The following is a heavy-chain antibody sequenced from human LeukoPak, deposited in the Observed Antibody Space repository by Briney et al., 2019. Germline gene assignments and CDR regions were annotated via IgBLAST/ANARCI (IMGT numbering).Heavy chain of an antibody. D-gene: IGHD3-22*01. J-gene: IGHJ4*02. CDR3: ARPQTYYYDSSGYVR. V-gene: IGHV1-69*05. Sequence: SVKVSCKASGGTFSSYAISWVRQAPGQGLEWMGRIIPIFGTANYAQKFRGRVTITTDESTSTAYMELSSLRSEDTAVYYCARPQTYYYDSSGYVRWGQGTLVTVSS. CDR2: IIPIFGTA. CDR1: GGTFSSYA.